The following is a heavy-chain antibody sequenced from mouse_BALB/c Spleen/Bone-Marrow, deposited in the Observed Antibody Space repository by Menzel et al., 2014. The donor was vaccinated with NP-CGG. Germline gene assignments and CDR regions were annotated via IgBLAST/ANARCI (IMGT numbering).Heavy chain of an antibody. CDR2: IYPGNVNT. Sequence: QVQLQQSGPELVKPGASVRISCKASGYTFTSYYIHWVKQRPGQGLEWIGWIYPGNVNTKYNEKFKGKATLTADKSSSTAYMLLSSLTSEDSAVYFCAREGLWSFAYWGQGTTLTVSS. D-gene: IGHD1-1*02. CDR1: GYTFTSYY. J-gene: IGHJ2*01. V-gene: IGHV1S56*01. CDR3: AREGLWSFAY.